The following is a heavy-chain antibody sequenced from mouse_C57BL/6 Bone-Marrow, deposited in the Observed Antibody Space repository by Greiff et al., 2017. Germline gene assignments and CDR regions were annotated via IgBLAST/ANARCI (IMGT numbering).Heavy chain of an antibody. CDR3: ARCDGYYVDY. CDR1: GFTFSDYG. D-gene: IGHD2-3*01. V-gene: IGHV5-17*01. Sequence: EVKLVESGGGLVKPGGSLKLSCAASGFTFSDYGMHWVRQAPEKGLEWVAYISSGSSTIYYADTVKGRFTISRDNAKNTLFLQMTSLRSEDTAMYYCARCDGYYVDYWGQGTTLTVSS. J-gene: IGHJ2*01. CDR2: ISSGSSTI.